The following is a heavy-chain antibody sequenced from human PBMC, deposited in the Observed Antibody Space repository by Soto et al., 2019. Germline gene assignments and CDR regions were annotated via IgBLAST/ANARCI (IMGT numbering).Heavy chain of an antibody. J-gene: IGHJ5*02. CDR3: TRVVVIASSALPTVDP. V-gene: IGHV1-18*04. CDR2: IDNQNGET. Sequence: QVQLVHSGPEVRKPGASMKVSCKASGDTFKRYGINWVRQAHGQGLEWVGWIDNQNGETKYAQALYCRVSLTTDSSSNSVYLYLKNLKSYDAAVYYCTRVVVIASSALPTVDPCGQGSLVTVS. CDR1: GDTFKRYG. D-gene: IGHD1-26*01.